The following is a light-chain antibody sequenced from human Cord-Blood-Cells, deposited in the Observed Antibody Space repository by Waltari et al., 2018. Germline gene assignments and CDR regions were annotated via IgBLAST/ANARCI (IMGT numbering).Light chain of an antibody. V-gene: IGLV2-14*03. CDR1: SSDVGGDKY. J-gene: IGLJ2*01. Sequence: QSALTQPASVSGSPGQSITISCTGTSSDVGGDKYVSWYQHHPCKAPKHMIYDVSNRPSGVSNRFSGSKSGNTASLTISGLQAEDEADYYCSSYTSSSTVFGGGTKLTVL. CDR3: SSYTSSSTV. CDR2: DVS.